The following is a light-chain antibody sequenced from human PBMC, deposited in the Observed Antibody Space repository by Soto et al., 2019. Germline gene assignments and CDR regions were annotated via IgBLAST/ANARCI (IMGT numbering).Light chain of an antibody. CDR2: RNN. V-gene: IGLV1-47*01. J-gene: IGLJ1*01. CDR3: ATWDDSLNGFYN. CDR1: TSNIGSNY. Sequence: QSVLTQPPSASGTPGQGVTISCSGSTSNIGSNYVYWYQQLPGTAPKLLIYRNNQRPSGVPDRFSGSKSGTSASLAISGLRSDDEADYFCATWDDSLNGFYNFGTGTRSPS.